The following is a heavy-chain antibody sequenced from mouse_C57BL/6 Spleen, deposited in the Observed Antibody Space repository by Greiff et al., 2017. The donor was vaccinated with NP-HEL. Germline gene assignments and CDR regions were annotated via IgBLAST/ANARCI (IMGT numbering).Heavy chain of an antibody. V-gene: IGHV1-82*01. J-gene: IGHJ4*01. D-gene: IGHD2-5*01. CDR1: GYAFSSSW. Sequence: QVQLQQSGPELVKPGASVKISCKASGYAFSSSWMNWVKQRPGKGLEWIGRIYPGDGDTNYNGKFKGKATLTADKSSSTAYMQLSSLTADESAVYFCARRDYSNYDYAMDYWGKGTSVTVSS. CDR3: ARRDYSNYDYAMDY. CDR2: IYPGDGDT.